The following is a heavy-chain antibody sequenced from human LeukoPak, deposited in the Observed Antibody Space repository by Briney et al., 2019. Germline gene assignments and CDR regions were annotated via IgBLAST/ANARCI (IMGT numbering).Heavy chain of an antibody. CDR1: GGSISSYY. D-gene: IGHD6-13*01. J-gene: IGHJ6*02. CDR2: IYYSGST. Sequence: SETLSLTCTVSGGSISSYYWSWIRQPPGKGLEWIGYIYYSGSTNYNPSLKSRVTISVDTSKNQFSLELSSVTAADTAVYYCARDRVAAAGTRWYYYYGMDVWGQGTTVTVSS. V-gene: IGHV4-59*01. CDR3: ARDRVAAAGTRWYYYYGMDV.